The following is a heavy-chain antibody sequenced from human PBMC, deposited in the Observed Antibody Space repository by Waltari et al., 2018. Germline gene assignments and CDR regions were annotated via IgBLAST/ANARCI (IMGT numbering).Heavy chain of an antibody. CDR3: ARGGEIATRPFDY. D-gene: IGHD6-6*01. V-gene: IGHV4-59*01. CDR1: GGSISSYY. J-gene: IGHJ4*02. CDR2: IYYSGST. Sequence: QVQLQESGPGLVKPSETLSLTCTVPGGSISSYYWSWIRQPPGKGLEWIWYIYYSGSTHYNPSLKSRVTISVDTSKNQFSLKVSSVTAADTAVYYCARGGEIATRPFDYWGQGTLVTVSS.